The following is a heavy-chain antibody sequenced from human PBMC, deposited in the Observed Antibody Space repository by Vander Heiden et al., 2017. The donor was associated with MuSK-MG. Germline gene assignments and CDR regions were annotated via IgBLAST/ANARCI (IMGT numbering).Heavy chain of an antibody. J-gene: IGHJ5*02. CDR2: IYHSGST. D-gene: IGHD6-19*01. CDR3: ARDFAVAVAGTNWFDP. CDR1: GGSISRSTW. Sequence: QVQLQESGPGLVKPSGTLSLTCAVSGGSISRSTWWSRVRPPPGKGRECTGAIYHSGSTNYNPFLKSRVTISVDKSKNQFSLKLSSVTAADTAVYYCARDFAVAVAGTNWFDPWGQGTLVTVSS. V-gene: IGHV4-4*02.